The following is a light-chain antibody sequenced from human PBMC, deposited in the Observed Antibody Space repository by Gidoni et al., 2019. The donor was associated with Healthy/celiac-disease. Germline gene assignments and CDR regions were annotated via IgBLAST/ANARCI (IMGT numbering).Light chain of an antibody. CDR2: LGS. CDR3: MQALQTPRT. J-gene: IGKJ4*01. CDR1: QSLLHSNGYNY. V-gene: IGKV2-28*01. Sequence: DIVMTQSPLSLPVTPGEPASISCRSSQSLLHSNGYNYLDWYLRKPGQSPQLLIYLGSNRASGVPDRFSGSGSGTDFTLKISRVEAEDVGVYYCMQALQTPRTFGGXTKVEIK.